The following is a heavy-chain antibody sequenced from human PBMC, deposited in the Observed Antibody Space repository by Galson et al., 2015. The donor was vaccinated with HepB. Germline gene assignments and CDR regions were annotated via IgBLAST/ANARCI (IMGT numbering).Heavy chain of an antibody. CDR3: ARGPNYYDSGFYFDY. V-gene: IGHV3-30-3*01. CDR2: ISYDGSNK. Sequence: SLRLSCAASGFTFSSYAMHWVRQAPGKGLEWVAVISYDGSNKYYADSVKGRFTISRDNSKNTLYLQMNSLRAEDTAVYYCARGPNYYDSGFYFDYWGQGTLVTVSS. D-gene: IGHD3-22*01. CDR1: GFTFSSYA. J-gene: IGHJ4*02.